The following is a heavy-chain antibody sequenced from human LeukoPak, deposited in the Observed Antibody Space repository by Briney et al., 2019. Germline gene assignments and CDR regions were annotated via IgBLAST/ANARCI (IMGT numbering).Heavy chain of an antibody. D-gene: IGHD1-14*01. CDR1: GLTFRNYW. V-gene: IGHV3-7*01. J-gene: IGHJ4*02. CDR2: IKQDGSDK. Sequence: SGGSLRLSCAASGLTFRNYWMSWVRQAPGKGLEWVANIKQDGSDKFYVDSVNGRFTIPRDNAKNSLYLQMNTLRAEDTAIYYCATFSGAHHKTFDSWSQGTLVTVSS. CDR3: ATFSGAHHKTFDS.